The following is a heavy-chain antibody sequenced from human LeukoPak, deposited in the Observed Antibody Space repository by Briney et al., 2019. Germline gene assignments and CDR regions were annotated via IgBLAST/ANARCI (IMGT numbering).Heavy chain of an antibody. Sequence: ASVKVSCKASGYTFTAYYMHWVRQAPGQGPEWMGLINPNNGGTEYAQRFQGRVTMTRDTSISTAFMELSGLRSDDTAVYYCARGIPSFTLFGVVIYWGQGTAVTVSS. V-gene: IGHV1-2*02. CDR2: INPNNGGT. J-gene: IGHJ4*02. D-gene: IGHD3-3*01. CDR1: GYTFTAYY. CDR3: ARGIPSFTLFGVVIY.